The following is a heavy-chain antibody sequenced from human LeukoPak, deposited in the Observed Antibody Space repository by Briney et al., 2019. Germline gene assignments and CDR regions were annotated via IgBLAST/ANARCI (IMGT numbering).Heavy chain of an antibody. D-gene: IGHD2-21*01. CDR1: GFTFSSYG. CDR2: IWYDGSNK. Sequence: TGGSLRLSCEASGFTFSSYGMHWVRQAPGKGLEWVAVIWYDGSNKYYADSVKGRFTISRDNSKNTLYLQMNSLRAEDTAVYYCARDLGKQDDWRFYFDYWGQGTLVTVSS. J-gene: IGHJ4*02. V-gene: IGHV3-33*01. CDR3: ARDLGKQDDWRFYFDY.